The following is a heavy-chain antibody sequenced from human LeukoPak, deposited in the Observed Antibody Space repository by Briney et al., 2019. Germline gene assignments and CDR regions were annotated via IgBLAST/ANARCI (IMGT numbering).Heavy chain of an antibody. CDR3: ARAATSRGFGALDY. D-gene: IGHD3-16*01. V-gene: IGHV4-59*12. CDR1: GGSISSYY. Sequence: SETLSLTCTVSGGSISSYYWSWIRQPPGKGLEWIGYIYHSGSTYYNSSLKSRVTISVDRSKNQFSLKLSSVTAADTAVYYCARAATSRGFGALDYWGQGTLVTVSS. J-gene: IGHJ4*02. CDR2: IYHSGST.